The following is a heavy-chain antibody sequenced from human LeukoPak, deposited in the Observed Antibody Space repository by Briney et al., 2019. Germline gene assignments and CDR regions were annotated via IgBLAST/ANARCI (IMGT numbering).Heavy chain of an antibody. V-gene: IGHV1-18*01. J-gene: IGHJ4*02. Sequence: ASVNVCCKASVYAFTSYGTSWVRQARGQGLEWMGWSSAYNGNTNYAQTLQGRVTMTTDTSKSTAYMELRSLRSDDTAVYYCSRGGIAVAIDYWGQGTLVTVSS. CDR2: SSAYNGNT. CDR3: SRGGIAVAIDY. CDR1: VYAFTSYG. D-gene: IGHD6-19*01.